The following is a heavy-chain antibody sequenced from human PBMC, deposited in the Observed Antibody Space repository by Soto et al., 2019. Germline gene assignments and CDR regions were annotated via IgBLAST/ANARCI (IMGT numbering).Heavy chain of an antibody. V-gene: IGHV1-69*13. CDR2: IIPIFGTA. CDR3: ARLISIAEGLDY. D-gene: IGHD6-6*01. J-gene: IGHJ4*02. Sequence: GASVKVSCKASGGTFSSYAISWVRQAPGQGLEWMGGIIPIFGTANYAQKFQGRVTITADESTSTAYMELSSLRSEDTAVYYCARLISIAEGLDYWGQGTLVTVS. CDR1: GGTFSSYA.